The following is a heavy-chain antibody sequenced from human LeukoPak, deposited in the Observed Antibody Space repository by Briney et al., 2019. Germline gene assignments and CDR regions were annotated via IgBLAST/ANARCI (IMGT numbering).Heavy chain of an antibody. CDR1: GFSFTPYS. J-gene: IGHJ6*02. CDR3: ARGARYYSAVEV. Sequence: PGGSLRLSCGVSGFSFTPYSMNWVRQAPGKGLEWISYISSSGSINADSVKGRFTVSRDNAKNSLYLEMNSLRVEDTALYYCARGARYYSAVEVWGQGTAVTVSS. CDR2: ISSSGSI. V-gene: IGHV3-48*04.